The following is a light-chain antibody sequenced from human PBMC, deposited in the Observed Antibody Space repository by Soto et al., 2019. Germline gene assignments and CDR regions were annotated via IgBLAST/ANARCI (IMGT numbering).Light chain of an antibody. J-gene: IGKJ1*01. Sequence: DIVMTQSPASLAVSLGERATINCKYSQSVLYSSNNKNYLAWYQQKPGQPPRLIIYWASTRESGVPDRFSGSGSGTDFTLTISSLQVEDVAVYYCQQYYSTPPTFGQGTKVEIK. CDR1: QSVLYSSNNKNY. CDR3: QQYYSTPPT. CDR2: WAS. V-gene: IGKV4-1*01.